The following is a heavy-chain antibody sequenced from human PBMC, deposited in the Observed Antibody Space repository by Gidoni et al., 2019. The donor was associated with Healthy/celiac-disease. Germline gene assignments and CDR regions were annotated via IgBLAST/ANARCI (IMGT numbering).Heavy chain of an antibody. CDR2: ISGSGGST. J-gene: IGHJ2*01. CDR1: GFTVSSDA. CDR3: AKVLNYGGNSYWYFDL. D-gene: IGHD4-17*01. Sequence: DVQLLESGGGLVQQGGYLRLLCAAAGFTVSSDAMSWVRQAPGKGLEWVSAISGSGGSTYYADSVKGRFAISRDNSKNTLYLQMTSLRAEDTAVYYCAKVLNYGGNSYWYFDLWGRGTLVTVSS. V-gene: IGHV3-23*01.